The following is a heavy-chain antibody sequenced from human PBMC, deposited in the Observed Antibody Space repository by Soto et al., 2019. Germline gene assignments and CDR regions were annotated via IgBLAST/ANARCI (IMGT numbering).Heavy chain of an antibody. CDR1: GGTFSSYT. D-gene: IGHD5-12*01. CDR3: ARDPSAYDLHAY. J-gene: IGHJ4*02. V-gene: IGHV1-69*08. Sequence: VQLVQSGAEVKKPGSSVKVYCKASGGTFSSYTISWVRQAPGQGLEWMGRIIHILGIPNYAQKFQGRVTINAHKSTSTAYMELSSLTSEDTAVYYCARDPSAYDLHAYWGQGTLVTVSS. CDR2: IIHILGIP.